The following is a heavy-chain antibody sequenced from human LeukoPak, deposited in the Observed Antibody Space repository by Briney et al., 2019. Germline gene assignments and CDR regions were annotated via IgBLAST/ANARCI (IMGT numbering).Heavy chain of an antibody. CDR2: ISGSGGST. CDR3: AKDGYCSSTSCYPYYYYYGMDV. V-gene: IGHV3-23*01. CDR1: GFTFSSYA. D-gene: IGHD2-2*03. J-gene: IGHJ6*02. Sequence: GGSLRLSCAASGFTFSSYAMSWVRQAPGKGLEWVSAISGSGGSTYYADSVKGRFTISRDNSKNTLYLQMNGLRAEDTAVYYCAKDGYCSSTSCYPYYYYYGMDVWGQGTTVTVSS.